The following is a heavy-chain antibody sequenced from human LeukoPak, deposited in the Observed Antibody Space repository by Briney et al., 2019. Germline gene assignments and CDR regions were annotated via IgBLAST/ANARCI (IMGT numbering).Heavy chain of an antibody. D-gene: IGHD3-10*01. J-gene: IGHJ4*02. CDR3: ARAGLLWFGEYPWYFDY. CDR1: GGSISSYY. Sequence: SETLSLTCTVSGGSISSYYWSWIRQPPGKGLEWIGYIYYSGSTNYNPSLKSRVTISVDTSKNQFSLKLSSVTAADTAVYYCARAGLLWFGEYPWYFDYWGQGTLVTVSS. V-gene: IGHV4-59*01. CDR2: IYYSGST.